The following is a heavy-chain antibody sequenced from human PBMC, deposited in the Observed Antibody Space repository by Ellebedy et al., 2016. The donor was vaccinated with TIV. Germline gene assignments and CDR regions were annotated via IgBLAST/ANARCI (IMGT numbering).Heavy chain of an antibody. CDR1: GGAFSPNY. CDR2: IHHSGGT. J-gene: IGHJ4*02. Sequence: SETLSLXXTFYGGAFSPNYWSWIRQSPGRGLEWIGEIHHSGGTKYNPSLKSRVTISIDTSKKQFSLEVTSVTAADTAVYYCARSIIPTAAPDYWGPGNLVTVSS. V-gene: IGHV4-34*01. CDR3: ARSIIPTAAPDY. D-gene: IGHD2-2*02.